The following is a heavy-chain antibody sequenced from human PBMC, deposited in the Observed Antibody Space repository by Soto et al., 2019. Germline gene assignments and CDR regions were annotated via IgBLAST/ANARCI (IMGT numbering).Heavy chain of an antibody. D-gene: IGHD4-17*01. Sequence: SETLSLTCTVSGGPISNSNYYWGWIRQPPGKGLEWIGYIYYSGSTYYNPSLKSRVTISVDTSKIQFSLKLSSVTAADTAVYYCAREALGDYDTYYYYYGMDVWGQGTAVTVSS. V-gene: IGHV4-31*03. CDR2: IYYSGST. CDR1: GGPISNSNYY. CDR3: AREALGDYDTYYYYYGMDV. J-gene: IGHJ6*02.